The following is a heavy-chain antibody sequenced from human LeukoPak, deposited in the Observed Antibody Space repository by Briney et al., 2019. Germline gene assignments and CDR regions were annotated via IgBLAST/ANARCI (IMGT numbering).Heavy chain of an antibody. J-gene: IGHJ4*02. V-gene: IGHV1-46*01. D-gene: IGHD5-24*01. CDR1: GYIFTSYY. CDR3: AAQRWLQSDFDY. Sequence: ASVKVSCKASGYIFTSYYMHWVRQAPGEGLEWMGIINPTGGSTSYAQKFQGRVTMTRDTSTSTVYMDLSRLRSDDTAVYYCAAQRWLQSDFDYWGQGTLVTVSS. CDR2: INPTGGST.